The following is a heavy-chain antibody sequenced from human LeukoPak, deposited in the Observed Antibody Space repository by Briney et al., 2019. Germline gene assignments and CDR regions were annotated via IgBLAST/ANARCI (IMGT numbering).Heavy chain of an antibody. CDR1: AYTFTGYY. CDR3: ARRSRHDLDAFDI. CDR2: IDPNDGDT. V-gene: IGHV1-2*02. Sequence: ASVKVSCKASAYTFTGYYLHWVRQAPGQGPEWMGWIDPNDGDTEYAQKFQGRVTMTRVRSISTAYMELSRLTSDDTAAYYCARRSRHDLDAFDIWGQGTMVTVSS. J-gene: IGHJ3*02.